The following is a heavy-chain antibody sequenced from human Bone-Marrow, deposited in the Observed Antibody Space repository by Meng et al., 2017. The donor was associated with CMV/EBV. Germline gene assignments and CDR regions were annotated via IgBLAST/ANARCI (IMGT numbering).Heavy chain of an antibody. V-gene: IGHV3-30*03. CDR2: ISYDGSNK. D-gene: IGHD2-15*01. CDR1: GFTVSSNY. CDR3: ARYGGIAATREYYYYGMDV. Sequence: LSLTCAASGFTVSSNYMGWVRQAPGKGLEWVAVISYDGSNKYYADSVKGRFTISRDNSKNTLYLQMNSLRAEDTAVYYCARYGGIAATREYYYYGMDVWGQGTTVTVSS. J-gene: IGHJ6*02.